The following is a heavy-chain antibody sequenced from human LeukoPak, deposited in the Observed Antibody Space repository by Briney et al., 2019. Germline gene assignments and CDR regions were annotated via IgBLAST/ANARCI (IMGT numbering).Heavy chain of an antibody. J-gene: IGHJ4*02. CDR2: ISGSSTYI. CDR1: GLNFSNYS. D-gene: IGHD1-26*01. CDR3: ARGILVGATTSLTRYFDY. V-gene: IGHV3-21*01. Sequence: GGSLRLSCAASGLNFSNYSMNWVRQAPGKGLEWVSSISGSSTYIYYADSMKGRFTISRDNAKNSLYLQMNSLRVEDTAVYFCARGILVGATTSLTRYFDYWGQGTLVTVSS.